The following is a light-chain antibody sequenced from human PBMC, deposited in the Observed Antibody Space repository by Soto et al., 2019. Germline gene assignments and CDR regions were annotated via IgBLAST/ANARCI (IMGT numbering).Light chain of an antibody. CDR1: QSVSSSY. Sequence: EIVLTHSPGTLSLSPCERATLSFSASQSVSSSYLAWYQQKPGQAPRLLIYGACSRATGIPDRFSGSGSGTDFTLTISRLEPEDLAVYYCQQYGSSPPSFTFGPGTKVEIK. V-gene: IGKV3-20*01. CDR2: GAC. J-gene: IGKJ3*01. CDR3: QQYGSSPPSFT.